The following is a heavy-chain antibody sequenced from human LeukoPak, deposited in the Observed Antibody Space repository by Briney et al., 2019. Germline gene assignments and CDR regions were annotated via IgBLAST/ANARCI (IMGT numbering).Heavy chain of an antibody. CDR2: IYYSGST. D-gene: IGHD2-15*01. J-gene: IGHJ5*02. V-gene: IGHV4-59*12. CDR3: ARRRGIVVVVAATRGWFDP. Sequence: SETLSLTCTVSGGSISRYYWSWIRQPPGRGVEGIGYIYYSGSTNYNPSLKSRVTISVDTSKNQFSLKLSSVTAADTAVYYCARRRGIVVVVAATRGWFDPWGQGTLVTVSS. CDR1: GGSISRYY.